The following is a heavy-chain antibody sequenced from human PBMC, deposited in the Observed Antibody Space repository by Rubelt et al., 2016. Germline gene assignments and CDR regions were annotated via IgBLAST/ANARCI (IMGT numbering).Heavy chain of an antibody. J-gene: IGHJ4*02. CDR1: GGSISSSSYF. CDR2: TQYSGST. CDR3: ARHPTALDIYYFDY. Sequence: QLQLRESGPGLVKPSETLSLTCTVSGGSISSSSYFWGWIRQPPGKGLEWIGSTQYSGSTYYNAVLKSRGTMSVGTAKNQFSLKLSSVTAADTAVYYCARHPTALDIYYFDYWGQGTLVTVSS. V-gene: IGHV4-39*01. D-gene: IGHD5-18*01.